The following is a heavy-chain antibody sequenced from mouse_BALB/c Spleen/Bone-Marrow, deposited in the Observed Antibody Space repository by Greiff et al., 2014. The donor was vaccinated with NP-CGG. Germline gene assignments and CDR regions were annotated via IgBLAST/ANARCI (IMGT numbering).Heavy chain of an antibody. D-gene: IGHD1-1*01. V-gene: IGHV5-9-3*01. CDR1: GFTFSSYA. Sequence: EVKLMESGGGLVKPGGSLKLSCAASGFTFSSYAMSWVRQTPEKRLEWVATISSGGSYTYYADNVKGRFTISRDTAKNTLYLQMSSLRSEDTAMYYCARQDYYGSSPHWYFDVWGAGTTVTVSS. CDR3: ARQDYYGSSPHWYFDV. CDR2: ISSGGSYT. J-gene: IGHJ1*01.